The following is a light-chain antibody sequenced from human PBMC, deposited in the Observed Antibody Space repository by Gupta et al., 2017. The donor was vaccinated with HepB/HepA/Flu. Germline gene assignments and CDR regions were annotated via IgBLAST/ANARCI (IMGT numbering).Light chain of an antibody. Sequence: QSALTQPASVSGSPGHSITISCTGTSSDVGCYNYVSWYQQQPGIAPKRSIYDVSNRNSGVAYRVSGSKSGNHHSLTISWVEAEDDSDCYSSYTDNGVFGGGTKLTVL. CDR1: SSDVGCYNY. V-gene: IGLV2-14*01. J-gene: IGLJ3*02. CDR3: SYTDNGV. CDR2: DVS.